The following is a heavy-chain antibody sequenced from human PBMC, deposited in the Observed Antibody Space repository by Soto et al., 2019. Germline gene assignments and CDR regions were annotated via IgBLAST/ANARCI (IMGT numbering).Heavy chain of an antibody. CDR1: GFTFSSYA. J-gene: IGHJ4*02. Sequence: GGSLRLSCAASGFTFSSYAMSWVRQAPGKGLEWVSAISGSGGSPYYADSVKGRFTISRDNSKNTLYLQMNSLRAEDTAVYYCAKGINDYGDVRFFDYWGQGTLVTVSS. CDR2: ISGSGGSP. D-gene: IGHD4-17*01. V-gene: IGHV3-23*01. CDR3: AKGINDYGDVRFFDY.